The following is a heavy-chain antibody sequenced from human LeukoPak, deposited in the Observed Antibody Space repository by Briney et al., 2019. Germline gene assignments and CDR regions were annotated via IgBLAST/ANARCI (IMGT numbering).Heavy chain of an antibody. CDR1: GYSFTSYW. CDR2: IYPGDSDT. Sequence: GESLKISCKGSGYSFTSYWIGWVRQMPGKGLEWMGVIYPGDSDTRYSPSFQGQVTISADKSISTAYLQWSSLKASDTAMYYCATLRHDSSTNFDYWGQGTLVTVSS. CDR3: ATLRHDSSTNFDY. D-gene: IGHD2-2*01. V-gene: IGHV5-51*01. J-gene: IGHJ4*02.